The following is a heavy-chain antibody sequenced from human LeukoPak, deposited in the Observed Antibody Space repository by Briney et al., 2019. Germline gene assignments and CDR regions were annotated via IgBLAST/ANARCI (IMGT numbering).Heavy chain of an antibody. CDR2: ISAYNGNT. V-gene: IGHV1-18*01. CDR1: GYTFTSYG. Sequence: ASVKVSCKASGYTFTSYGISWVRQAPGQGLEGMGWISAYNGNTNYAQKLQGRVTMTTDTSTSTAYMELRSLRSDDTAVYYCARTPDYTVQGYYYCGMDVWGQGTTVTVSS. J-gene: IGHJ6*02. D-gene: IGHD3-3*01. CDR3: ARTPDYTVQGYYYCGMDV.